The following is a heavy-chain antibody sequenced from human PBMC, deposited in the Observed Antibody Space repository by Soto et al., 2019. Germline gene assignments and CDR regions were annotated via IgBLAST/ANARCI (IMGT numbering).Heavy chain of an antibody. D-gene: IGHD3-3*01. Sequence: QVKLQESGPGRVKLSETLSLPCPVSADGPFWWGWFRQPPGKGLEWIGEIGRDGATNYNPSLKSRVSMSVDTSRTQFSLTLNSVTAADTALYYCATQTISYTWDVWGHGTTVTVSS. CDR3: ATQTISYTWDV. CDR2: IGRDGAT. V-gene: IGHV4-4*02. CDR1: ADGPFW. J-gene: IGHJ6*02.